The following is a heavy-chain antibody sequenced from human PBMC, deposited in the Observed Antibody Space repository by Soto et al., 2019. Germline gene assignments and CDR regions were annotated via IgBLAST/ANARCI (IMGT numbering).Heavy chain of an antibody. CDR2: ISYDGNVK. D-gene: IGHD3-10*01. CDR1: GFSFSNHS. J-gene: IGHJ6*02. V-gene: IGHV3-30*18. Sequence: GGSLRLSCAASGFSFSNHSMQWVRQAPGKGLEWVAVISYDGNVKYYTDSVKGRFTISRDNSQSTLFLQMDSLRPEDAAVYYCAKDLKVSGGFHGSLNYYYGMDVWGQGTTVTVSS. CDR3: AKDLKVSGGFHGSLNYYYGMDV.